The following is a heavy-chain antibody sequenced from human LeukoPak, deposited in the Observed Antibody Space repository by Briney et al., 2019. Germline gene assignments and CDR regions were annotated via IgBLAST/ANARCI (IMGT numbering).Heavy chain of an antibody. CDR2: IYHSGST. J-gene: IGHJ4*02. CDR3: ARNLDYGDLNFGY. Sequence: MTSETLSLTCTVSGYSISSGYYWGWIRQPPGKGLEWIGSIYHSGSTYYNPSLKSRVTISVDTSKNQFSLKLSSVTAADTAVYYCARNLDYGDLNFGYWGQGTLVTVSS. V-gene: IGHV4-38-2*02. CDR1: GYSISSGYY. D-gene: IGHD4-17*01.